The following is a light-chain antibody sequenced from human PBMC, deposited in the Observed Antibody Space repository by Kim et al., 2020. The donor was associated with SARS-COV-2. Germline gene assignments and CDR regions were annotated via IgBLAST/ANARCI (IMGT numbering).Light chain of an antibody. Sequence: SSELTQDPAVSVALGQTVTITCQGDSLRRFYASWYQQKPGQAPLLVIYGKNNRPSGIPDRFSGSSSGNTAALTITGALAEDEADYYCNSRDTSGSHLLFGGGTQLTVL. J-gene: IGLJ3*02. CDR3: NSRDTSGSHLL. V-gene: IGLV3-19*01. CDR1: SLRRFY. CDR2: GKN.